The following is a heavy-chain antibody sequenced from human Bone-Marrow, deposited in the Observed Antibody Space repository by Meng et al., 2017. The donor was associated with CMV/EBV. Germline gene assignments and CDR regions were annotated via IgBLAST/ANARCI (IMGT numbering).Heavy chain of an antibody. CDR2: IIPIFGTA. Sequence: PFSSSAIGWVRQAPGQGLEWMGGIIPIFGTANYAQKFQGRVTITADKSTSTAYMELSSLRSEDTAVYYCARARYYYDSSGSQDWFDPWGQGTLVTVSS. J-gene: IGHJ5*02. CDR1: PFSSSA. V-gene: IGHV1-69*06. D-gene: IGHD3-22*01. CDR3: ARARYYYDSSGSQDWFDP.